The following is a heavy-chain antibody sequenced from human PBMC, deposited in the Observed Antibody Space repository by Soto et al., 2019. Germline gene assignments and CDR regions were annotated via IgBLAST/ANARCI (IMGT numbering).Heavy chain of an antibody. J-gene: IGHJ4*02. Sequence: PGGSLRLSCEASGFTFNNYGFHWVRQAPGKGLEWVTVIYFDGSNKYYADSVKGRFTVSRDDSKNTVYLQMNSLRAEDTAVYYCARDICAGSYCLDSWGQGVLVTVSS. CDR2: IYFDGSNK. D-gene: IGHD3-10*01. CDR3: ARDICAGSYCLDS. V-gene: IGHV3-33*01. CDR1: GFTFNNYG.